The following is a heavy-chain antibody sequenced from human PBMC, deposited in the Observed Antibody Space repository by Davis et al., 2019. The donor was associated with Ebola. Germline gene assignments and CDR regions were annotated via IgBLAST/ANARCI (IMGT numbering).Heavy chain of an antibody. J-gene: IGHJ4*02. CDR2: IYSGGST. CDR3: AKDQYCTNGVCYTAFDH. CDR1: GFTVSSNY. D-gene: IGHD2-8*01. Sequence: PGGSLRLSCAASGFTVSSNYMSWVRQAPGKGLEWVSVIYSGGSTNYADSVKGRFTISRDNAKNSLYLQMNSLRAEDTAVYYCAKDQYCTNGVCYTAFDHWGQGTLVTVSS. V-gene: IGHV3-53*01.